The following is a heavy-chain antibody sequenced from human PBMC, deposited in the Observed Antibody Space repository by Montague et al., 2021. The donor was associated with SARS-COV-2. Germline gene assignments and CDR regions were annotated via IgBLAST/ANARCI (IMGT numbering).Heavy chain of an antibody. J-gene: IGHJ4*02. Sequence: SETLSLTCSVSGASISSTCFFWAWIRQPPGKGLEWFGSMYSSGTTYYNPSLKSPVTISGDTSRNQLSVTLSSVTAADTAVYYCARSTSGWFIYWGQGTLVTVSS. CDR1: GASISSTCFF. CDR2: MYSSGTT. CDR3: ARSTSGWFIY. D-gene: IGHD6-19*01. V-gene: IGHV4-39*01.